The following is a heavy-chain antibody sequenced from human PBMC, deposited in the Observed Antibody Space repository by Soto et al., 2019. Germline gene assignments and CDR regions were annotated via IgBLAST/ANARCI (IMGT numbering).Heavy chain of an antibody. CDR1: GYTFTSYA. CDR3: ARSFIAAAGSFAFDI. D-gene: IGHD6-13*01. V-gene: IGHV1-3*01. Sequence: QVQLVQSGAEVKKPGASVKVSCKASGYTFTSYAMHWVRQAPGQRLEWMGWINAGNGNTKYSQKCQGRVTITRDTSASTAYMELSSLRSEDTAVYYCARSFIAAAGSFAFDIWGQGTMVTVSS. J-gene: IGHJ3*02. CDR2: INAGNGNT.